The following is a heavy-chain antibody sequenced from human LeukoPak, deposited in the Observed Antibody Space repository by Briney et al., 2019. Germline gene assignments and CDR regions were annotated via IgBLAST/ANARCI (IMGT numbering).Heavy chain of an antibody. Sequence: GGSLRLSCAASGFTFSDHYMDWVRQAPGKGLEWVGRTRNKANSYTTEYAASVKGRFTISRDDSKNTLYLQMNSLKIEDTAVYYCTTVNRNDVGYWFDPWGQGTLVTVSS. D-gene: IGHD1-20*01. CDR2: TRNKANSYTT. V-gene: IGHV3-72*01. CDR3: TTVNRNDVGYWFDP. CDR1: GFTFSDHY. J-gene: IGHJ5*02.